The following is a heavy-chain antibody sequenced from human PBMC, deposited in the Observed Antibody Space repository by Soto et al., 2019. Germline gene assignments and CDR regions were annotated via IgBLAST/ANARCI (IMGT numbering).Heavy chain of an antibody. Sequence: QVQLVESGGGVVQPGTSLRLSCAASGFSFSRYSMHWVRQAPGKGLEWLAVISYDGTSKYYGDSAKGRFTISRLNSNNMLYLKLNSLRVEDRAVYYCARDPYSGYIFASWGQGPLVTLSS. CDR3: ARDPYSGYIFAS. CDR1: GFSFSRYS. J-gene: IGHJ4*02. D-gene: IGHD5-12*01. CDR2: ISYDGTSK. V-gene: IGHV3-30*03.